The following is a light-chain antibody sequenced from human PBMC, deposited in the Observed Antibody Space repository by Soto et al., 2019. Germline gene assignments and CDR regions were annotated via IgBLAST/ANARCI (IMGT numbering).Light chain of an antibody. V-gene: IGKV1-33*01. Sequence: DIQMTQSPSSLSASIGDRVTITCQASQDVSHFLNWFQQRPGKAPKLLIYDASTLERGVPSRFSGRGSGSRFTFTITSLQPEDIATYYCQHYDRLPWTFGQGTKVEMK. CDR1: QDVSHF. CDR3: QHYDRLPWT. CDR2: DAS. J-gene: IGKJ1*01.